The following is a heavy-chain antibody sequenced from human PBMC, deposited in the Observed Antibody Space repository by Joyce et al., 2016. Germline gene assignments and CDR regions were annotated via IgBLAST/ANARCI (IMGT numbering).Heavy chain of an antibody. CDR1: GYSFSSFW. V-gene: IGHV5-10-1*03. CDR3: AATGGDFGS. Sequence: EVQLVQSGAEVKKPGESLRISCTGSGYSFSSFWISWVRQVPGKGLEWMGKIDPSDSNTNYSPSFEGHVTISADKSISTAYLQLSCLKASDTAMYYCAATGGDFGSWGQGTLVTVSS. J-gene: IGHJ4*02. D-gene: IGHD1-14*01. CDR2: IDPSDSNT.